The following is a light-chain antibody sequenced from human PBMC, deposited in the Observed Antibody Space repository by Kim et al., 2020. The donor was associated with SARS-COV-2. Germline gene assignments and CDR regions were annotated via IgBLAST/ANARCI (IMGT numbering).Light chain of an antibody. CDR2: SGS. CDR1: QGIDKD. Sequence: ASVGDRVTITCRASQGIDKDLAWYQQKPGEPPNLLIHSGSTLQSGVPSRFRGSGSGTEFTLTINSLQPEDVATYYCQKYDTAPRTFGQGTKVDIK. CDR3: QKYDTAPRT. J-gene: IGKJ1*01. V-gene: IGKV1-27*01.